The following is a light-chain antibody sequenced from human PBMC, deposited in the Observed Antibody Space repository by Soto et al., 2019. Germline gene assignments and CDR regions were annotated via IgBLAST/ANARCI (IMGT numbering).Light chain of an antibody. CDR3: QQYNNWPPWT. CDR2: GVS. CDR1: QSLNSN. J-gene: IGKJ1*01. V-gene: IGKV3-15*01. Sequence: EIVLTQSPATLSVSPGERATLSCRASQSLNSNLVWYQQKPGQAPRLLIYGVSTRATGIPARFSGSGSGTEFTLTISSLQSEDFAVYYCQQYNNWPPWTFGQGTKWIS.